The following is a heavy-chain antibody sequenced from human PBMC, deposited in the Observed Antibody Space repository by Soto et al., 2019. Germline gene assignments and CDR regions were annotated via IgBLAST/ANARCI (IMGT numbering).Heavy chain of an antibody. CDR1: GYTFTGYY. Sequence: ASVKVSCKASGYTFTGYYMHWVRQAPGQGLEWMGWINPNSGGTNYAQKFQGRVTMTRDTSISTAYMELSRLRSDDTAVYYCARDPIAVAGTRPLGMDVWGQGTTVTV. CDR3: ARDPIAVAGTRPLGMDV. D-gene: IGHD6-19*01. V-gene: IGHV1-2*02. J-gene: IGHJ6*02. CDR2: INPNSGGT.